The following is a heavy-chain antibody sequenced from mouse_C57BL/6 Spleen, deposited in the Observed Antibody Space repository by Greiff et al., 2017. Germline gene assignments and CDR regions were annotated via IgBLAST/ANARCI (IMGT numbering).Heavy chain of an antibody. J-gene: IGHJ4*01. V-gene: IGHV1-22*01. CDR2: INPNNGGT. D-gene: IGHD1-1*02. Sequence: EVQLQQSGPELVKPGASVKMSCKASGYTFTDYNMHWVKQSHGKSLEWIGYINPNNGGTSYNQKFKGKATLTVNKSSSTAYMELRSLTSEDSAVYYCARNYYDGLLYAMDYWGQGTSVTVSS. CDR1: GYTFTDYN. CDR3: ARNYYDGLLYAMDY.